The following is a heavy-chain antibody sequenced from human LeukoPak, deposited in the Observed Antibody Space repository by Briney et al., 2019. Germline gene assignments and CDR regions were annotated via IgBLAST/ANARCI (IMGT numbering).Heavy chain of an antibody. V-gene: IGHV3-23*01. CDR3: ASLLGLPPHCSSTSCLGGFDY. D-gene: IGHD2-2*01. CDR2: ISDSGST. Sequence: GPSLRPSCAPSAFTFSIYATSWVRHAPRKGLECVSFISDSGSTYYADSMKGRFTISRDNSKTTLYLQMNSLRAEDTAVYYCASLLGLPPHCSSTSCLGGFDYWGQGTLVTVSS. CDR1: AFTFSIYA. J-gene: IGHJ4*02.